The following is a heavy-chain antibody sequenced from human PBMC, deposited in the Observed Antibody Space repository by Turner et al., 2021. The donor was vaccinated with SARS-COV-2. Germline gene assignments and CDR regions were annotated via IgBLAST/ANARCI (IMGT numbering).Heavy chain of an antibody. D-gene: IGHD6-19*01. CDR1: GFTFSNYG. CDR2: IWYDGSNK. V-gene: IGHV3-33*01. J-gene: IGHJ3*02. Sequence: QVPLVESGGGVVQPGRSLILSCAASGFTFSNYGMHWVRQAPDKGLEWVAVIWYDGSNKYYADSVKGRFTISRDNSKNTLYLQMNSLRAEDTAVYYCAREGTISVAAGAFDIWGQGTMVTVSS. CDR3: AREGTISVAAGAFDI.